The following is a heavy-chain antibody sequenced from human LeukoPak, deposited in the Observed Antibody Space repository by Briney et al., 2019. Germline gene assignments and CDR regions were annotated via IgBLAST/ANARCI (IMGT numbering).Heavy chain of an antibody. J-gene: IGHJ4*02. V-gene: IGHV3-30*18. CDR1: GFTLSSYA. CDR3: AKDRSYYYVFDY. CDR2: ISYDGSNK. D-gene: IGHD3-22*01. Sequence: GGSLRLSCAASGFTLSSYAMSWVRQAPGKGLEWVAVISYDGSNKYYADSVKGRFTISRDNSKNTLYLQMNSLRAEDTAVYYCAKDRSYYYVFDYWGQGTLVTVSS.